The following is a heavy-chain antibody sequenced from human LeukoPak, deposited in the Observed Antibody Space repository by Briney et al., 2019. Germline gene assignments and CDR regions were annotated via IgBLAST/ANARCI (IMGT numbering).Heavy chain of an antibody. CDR3: TSHHYDSRGYHYFVDY. D-gene: IGHD3-22*01. J-gene: IGHJ4*02. CDR2: IYSGGTT. Sequence: PGGSLRLSCAASGLTVSRNYMSWIRQTPGKGLEWVSVIYSGGTTYYADSVKGRFTISRDNSKNTLDLQMNSLRAEDTAVYYCTSHHYDSRGYHYFVDYWGQGTLVTVSS. V-gene: IGHV3-66*04. CDR1: GLTVSRNY.